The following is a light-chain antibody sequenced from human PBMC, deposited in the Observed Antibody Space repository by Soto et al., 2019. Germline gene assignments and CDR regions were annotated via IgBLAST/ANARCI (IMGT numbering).Light chain of an antibody. CDR3: AQYIYSPRT. CDR1: QTVNRNY. Sequence: EIVLTQSPGTLALSLGDGATLSCRASQTVNRNYLAWYHQKPGQPPRLLIYGVSNRATCVPDRFSGGGAGTEFTLTIVSLEPDVFGTYYCAQYIYSPRTFVQGTRLEV. V-gene: IGKV3-20*01. CDR2: GVS. J-gene: IGKJ1*01.